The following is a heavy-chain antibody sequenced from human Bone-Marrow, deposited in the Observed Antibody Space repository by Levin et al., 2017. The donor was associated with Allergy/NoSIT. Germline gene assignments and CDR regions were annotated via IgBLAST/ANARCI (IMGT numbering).Heavy chain of an antibody. V-gene: IGHV4-30-2*01. CDR2: IYHSGST. CDR1: GGSISSGGYS. Sequence: SSETLSLTCAVSGGSISSGGYSWSWIRQPPGKGLEWIGYIYHSGSTYYNPSLKSRVTISVDRSKNQFSLKLSSVTAADTAVYDCARGERTARPVVGMDVWGQGTTVTVSS. CDR3: ARGERTARPVVGMDV. D-gene: IGHD5-18*01. J-gene: IGHJ6*02.